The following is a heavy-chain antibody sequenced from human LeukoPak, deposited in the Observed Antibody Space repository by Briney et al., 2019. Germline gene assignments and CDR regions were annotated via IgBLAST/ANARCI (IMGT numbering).Heavy chain of an antibody. D-gene: IGHD3-10*01. CDR3: AREGVRSGIDP. CDR2: IYYSGST. J-gene: IGHJ5*02. CDR1: GGSISSGGYY. V-gene: IGHV4-31*03. Sequence: PSETLSLTCTVSGGSISSGGYYWSWIRQHPGKGLEWIGYIYYSGSTYYNPSLKSRVTISVDTSKNQFSLKLSSVTAADTAVYYCAREGVRSGIDPWGQGTLVTVSS.